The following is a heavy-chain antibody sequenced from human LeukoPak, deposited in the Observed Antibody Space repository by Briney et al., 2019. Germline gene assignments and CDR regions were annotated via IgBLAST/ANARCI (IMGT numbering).Heavy chain of an antibody. D-gene: IGHD1-26*01. CDR1: GGSFSSYY. CDR2: IYTSGYT. Sequence: SETLSLTCTVSGGSFSSYYWSWIRQPPGKGLEWIGYIYTSGYTNYNPSLRSRVTTSVDTSKNQFSLRLSSVTAADTAVYYCARRDSGSYSSFDYWGPGILVTVSS. J-gene: IGHJ4*02. CDR3: ARRDSGSYSSFDY. V-gene: IGHV4-4*09.